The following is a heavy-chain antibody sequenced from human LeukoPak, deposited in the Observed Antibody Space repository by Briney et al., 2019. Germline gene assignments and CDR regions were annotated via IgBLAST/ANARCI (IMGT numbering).Heavy chain of an antibody. J-gene: IGHJ4*02. CDR1: GVAFSSYS. V-gene: IGHV3-7*01. D-gene: IGHD4-11*01. CDR3: ARGYSDWLR. Sequence: GTLSLNLADRGVAFSSYSRSWLHQDPGKGLEWLANINLDGSKTHFVDSVKCRFTISRDNAKNSLSLQMSGLRVEDTAVYYWARGYSDWLRWGQGAQVTVSS. CDR2: INLDGSKT.